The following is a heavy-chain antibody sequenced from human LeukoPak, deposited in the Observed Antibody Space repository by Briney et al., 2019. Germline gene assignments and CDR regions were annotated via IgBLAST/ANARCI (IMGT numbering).Heavy chain of an antibody. J-gene: IGHJ4*02. CDR2: IDSDGKTI. Sequence: GGSLRLSCVASRFKFNDYYMGWIRQAPGKGLEWLAYIDSDGKTIDYGDSVKGRFTISRDNSKNTLYLQMNSLRAEDTAVYYCARVIEEWTSFDYWGQGTLVTVSS. CDR1: RFKFNDYY. V-gene: IGHV3-11*01. CDR3: ARVIEEWTSFDY. D-gene: IGHD3-3*01.